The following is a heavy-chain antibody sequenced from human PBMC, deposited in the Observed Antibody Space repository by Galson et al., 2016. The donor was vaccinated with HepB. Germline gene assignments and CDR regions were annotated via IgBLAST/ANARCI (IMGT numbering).Heavy chain of an antibody. CDR1: GFSFSGYS. V-gene: IGHV3-21*01. CDR3: ARDLFCCDY. CDR2: ISSSSTYI. D-gene: IGHD3-9*01. J-gene: IGHJ4*02. Sequence: SLRLSCAVSGFSFSGYSMSWVRQSPGKGLEWVSSISSSSTYIYYADSVKGRFTISRDNAKNSLYLQMNSLRAEDTAVYYCARDLFCCDYWGQGTLVTVSS.